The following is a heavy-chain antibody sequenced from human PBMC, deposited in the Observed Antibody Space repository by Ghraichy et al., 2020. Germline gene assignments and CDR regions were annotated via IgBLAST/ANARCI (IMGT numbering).Heavy chain of an antibody. CDR2: INHSGST. CDR1: GGSFSGYY. V-gene: IGHV4-34*01. J-gene: IGHJ4*02. Sequence: SETLSLTCAVYGGSFSGYYWSWIRQPPGKGLEWIGEINHSGSTNYNPSLKSRVTISVDTSKNQFSLKLSSVTAADTAVYYCASAHRNGSYFDYWGQGTLVTVSS. D-gene: IGHD1-14*01. CDR3: ASAHRNGSYFDY.